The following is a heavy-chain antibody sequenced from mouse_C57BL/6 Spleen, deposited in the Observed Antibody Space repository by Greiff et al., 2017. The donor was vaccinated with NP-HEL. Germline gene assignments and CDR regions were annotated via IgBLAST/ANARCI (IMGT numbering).Heavy chain of an antibody. CDR2: ISYSGST. CDR1: GYSITSDY. CDR3: ARSGYYGSSPWYFDV. V-gene: IGHV3-8*01. D-gene: IGHD1-1*01. J-gene: IGHJ1*03. Sequence: VQLQQSGPGLAKPSQTLSLTCSVTGYSITSDYWNWIRKFPGNKLEYMGYISYSGSTYYNPSLKSRISITRDTSKNQYYLQLNSVTTEDTATYDCARSGYYGSSPWYFDVWGTGTTVTVSS.